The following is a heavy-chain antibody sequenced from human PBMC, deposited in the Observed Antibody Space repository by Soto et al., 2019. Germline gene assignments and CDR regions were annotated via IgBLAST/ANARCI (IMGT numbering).Heavy chain of an antibody. CDR2: IWYDGSNK. CDR3: ARGRALWFGESDAFDI. Sequence: QVQLVESGGGVVQPGRSLRLSCAASGFTFSSYGMHWVRQAPGKGLEWVAVIWYDGSNKYYADSVKGRFTISRDNSKNTLYLQMNSLRAEDTAVYYCARGRALWFGESDAFDIWGQGTMVTVSS. V-gene: IGHV3-33*01. CDR1: GFTFSSYG. J-gene: IGHJ3*02. D-gene: IGHD3-10*01.